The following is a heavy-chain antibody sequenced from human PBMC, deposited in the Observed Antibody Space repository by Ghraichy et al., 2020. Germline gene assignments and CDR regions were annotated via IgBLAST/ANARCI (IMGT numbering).Heavy chain of an antibody. Sequence: GESLNISCAASGFTFSNHYMNWIRQAPGKGLEWVSYISGSSSDTNYADSVKGRFTISRDNAKNSLYLQMSGLRAEDTAVYYCAKEARLLDYWGQGTRVTVSS. CDR3: AKEARLLDY. D-gene: IGHD2-15*01. CDR1: GFTFSNHY. V-gene: IGHV3-11*06. J-gene: IGHJ4*02. CDR2: ISGSSSDT.